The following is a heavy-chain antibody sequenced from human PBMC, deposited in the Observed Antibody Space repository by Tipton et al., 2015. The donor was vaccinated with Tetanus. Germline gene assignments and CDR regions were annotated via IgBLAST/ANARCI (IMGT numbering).Heavy chain of an antibody. V-gene: IGHV3-11*01. D-gene: IGHD2-21*02. CDR2: ISSRGSTL. J-gene: IGHJ4*02. CDR1: RFTFSDFH. Sequence: SLRLSCAASRFTFSDFHMNWIRQAPGKGLEWLSYISSRGSTLYYADSVKGRFTISRDNAKDFLYLDMDSLRPDDTAVYYCARGMAEASNCGGDCYSDYWGQGTLVTVSS. CDR3: ARGMAEASNCGGDCYSDY.